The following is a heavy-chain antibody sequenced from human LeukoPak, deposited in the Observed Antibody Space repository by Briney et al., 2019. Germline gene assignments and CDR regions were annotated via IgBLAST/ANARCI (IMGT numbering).Heavy chain of an antibody. Sequence: GRSLRLSCAASGFTFSSYGMDWVRQAPGKGLEWVAVISYDGSNKYYADSVKGRFTISRDNSKSTLFLQMNSLRPEDTAVYYCAKPTTGSPTAAGLDYWGQGTLVTVSS. CDR1: GFTFSSYG. J-gene: IGHJ4*02. V-gene: IGHV3-30*18. D-gene: IGHD1-1*01. CDR2: ISYDGSNK. CDR3: AKPTTGSPTAAGLDY.